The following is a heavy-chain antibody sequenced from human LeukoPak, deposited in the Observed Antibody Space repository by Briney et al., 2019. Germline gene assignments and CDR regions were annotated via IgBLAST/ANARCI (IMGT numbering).Heavy chain of an antibody. CDR2: IYYSGST. CDR3: ASRGGWLSDAFDI. J-gene: IGHJ3*02. V-gene: IGHV4-39*01. CDR1: GGSISSYY. Sequence: SETLSLTCTVSGGSISSYYWGWIRQPPGKGLEWIGSIYYSGSTYYNPSLKSRVTISVDTSKNQFSLKLSSVTAADTAVYYCASRGGWLSDAFDIWGQGTMVTVSS. D-gene: IGHD6-19*01.